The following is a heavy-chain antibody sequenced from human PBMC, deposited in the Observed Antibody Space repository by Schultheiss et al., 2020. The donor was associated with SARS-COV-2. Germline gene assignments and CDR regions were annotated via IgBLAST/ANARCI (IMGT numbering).Heavy chain of an antibody. CDR1: GFTFSSYG. D-gene: IGHD6-13*01. CDR3: ARSGAAAATGWFDP. Sequence: GGSLRLSCAASGFTFSSYGMHWVRQAPGKGLEWVAVISYDGSNKYYADSVKGRFTISRDNSKNTLYLQMNSLRAEDTAVYYCARSGAAAATGWFDPWGQGTLVTVSS. V-gene: IGHV3-30*12. J-gene: IGHJ5*02. CDR2: ISYDGSNK.